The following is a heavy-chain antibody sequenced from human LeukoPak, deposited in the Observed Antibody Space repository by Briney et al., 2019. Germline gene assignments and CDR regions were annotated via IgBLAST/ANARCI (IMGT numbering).Heavy chain of an antibody. CDR1: GGSFSGYY. D-gene: IGHD2-15*01. J-gene: IGHJ6*03. V-gene: IGHV4-34*01. CDR2: IHYSGST. Sequence: PSETLSLTCAVYGGSFSGYYWSWIRQPPGKGLEWIGSIHYSGSTNYNPSLKSRVTISVDTSKNQFSLKLSSVTAADTAVYYCARGYCSGGSCYSYYYYNYMDVWGKGTTVTVS. CDR3: ARGYCSGGSCYSYYYYNYMDV.